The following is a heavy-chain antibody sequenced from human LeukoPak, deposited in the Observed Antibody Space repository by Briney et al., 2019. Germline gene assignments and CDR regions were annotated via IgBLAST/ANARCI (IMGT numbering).Heavy chain of an antibody. D-gene: IGHD2/OR15-2a*01. J-gene: IGHJ6*03. V-gene: IGHV3-9*01. CDR3: AKDAYGGATFFYYIDV. Sequence: GGSLRLSRAGSGFTFDDYAMHWVRQTPGKGLEWVSGISWNSGNIAYADFVGGRFTISRDNAKNSLSLQMNSLSDEDTAVYYCAKDAYGGATFFYYIDVWGKGTTVTVSS. CDR2: ISWNSGNI. CDR1: GFTFDDYA.